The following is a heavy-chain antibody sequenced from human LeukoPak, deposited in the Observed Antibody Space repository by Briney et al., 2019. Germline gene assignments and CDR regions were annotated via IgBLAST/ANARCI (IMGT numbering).Heavy chain of an antibody. CDR3: AREPIMITFGGVIAPRDY. Sequence: GGSLRLSCAASGFTVSSNYMSWVRQAPGKGLEWVSVIYSGGSTYYADSVKGRFTISRDNSKNTLYLQMNSLRAEDTAVYYCAREPIMITFGGVIAPRDYWGQGTLVTVSS. D-gene: IGHD3-16*02. J-gene: IGHJ4*02. CDR1: GFTVSSNY. V-gene: IGHV3-66*01. CDR2: IYSGGST.